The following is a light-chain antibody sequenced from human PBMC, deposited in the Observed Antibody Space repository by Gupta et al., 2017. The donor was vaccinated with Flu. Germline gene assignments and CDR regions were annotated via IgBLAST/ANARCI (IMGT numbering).Light chain of an antibody. V-gene: IGLV6-57*03. CDR1: SGSIASQY. J-gene: IGLJ3*02. Sequence: MLIQPHSVSESPGKTVTISCTRSSGSIASQYVQWHRQRPGSAPTPVIFEDDQRPSGVPDRFSGSIDSSSNSAYLTISGLKTDDEADYYCQCYDGRNRWVFGGGTTVTVL. CDR3: QCYDGRNRWV. CDR2: EDD.